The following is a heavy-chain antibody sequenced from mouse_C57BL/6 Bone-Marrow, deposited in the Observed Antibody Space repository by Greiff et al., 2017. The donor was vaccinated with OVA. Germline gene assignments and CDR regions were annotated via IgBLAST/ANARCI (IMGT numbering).Heavy chain of an antibody. CDR2: ISSGGDYI. J-gene: IGHJ1*03. CDR3: TRALYSNYVWYFDV. V-gene: IGHV5-9-1*02. D-gene: IGHD2-5*01. Sequence: DVHLVESGAGLVKPGGSLKLSCAASGFTFSSYAMSWVRQTPEKRLEWVAYISSGGDYIYYADTVKGRFTISRDNARNTLYLQMSSLKSEDTAMYYCTRALYSNYVWYFDVWGTGTTVTVSS. CDR1: GFTFSSYA.